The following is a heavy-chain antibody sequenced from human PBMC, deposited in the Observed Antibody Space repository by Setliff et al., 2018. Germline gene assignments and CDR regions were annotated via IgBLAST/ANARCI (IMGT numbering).Heavy chain of an antibody. Sequence: RASVKVSCKASGYIFKSYGISWVRQAPGQGLEWMGWISSYNDVTNYAQSFQGRVTMTTDTSKSAAYMDLRGLRSDDTAVYYCAISTLSICSGGSCPNAFDVWGQGTMVT. CDR2: ISSYNDVT. J-gene: IGHJ3*01. CDR1: GYIFKSYG. CDR3: AISTLSICSGGSCPNAFDV. V-gene: IGHV1-18*01. D-gene: IGHD2-15*01.